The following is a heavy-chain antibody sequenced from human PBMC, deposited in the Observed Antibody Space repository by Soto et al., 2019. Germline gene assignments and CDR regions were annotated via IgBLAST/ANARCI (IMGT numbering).Heavy chain of an antibody. V-gene: IGHV4-39*01. J-gene: IGHJ4*02. CDR1: GGSISTSSYY. CDR2: IYYSGST. Sequence: QLQLQESGPGLVKPSETLSLTCTVSGGSISTSSYYWGWIRQPPGKGLEWIGSIYYSGSTYYNPSTKSRVTIAVDTSMYQFSLKLSSAPAAVTAVHYRARHYDSSGHYWGQGTLVTVSS. D-gene: IGHD3-22*01. CDR3: ARHYDSSGHY.